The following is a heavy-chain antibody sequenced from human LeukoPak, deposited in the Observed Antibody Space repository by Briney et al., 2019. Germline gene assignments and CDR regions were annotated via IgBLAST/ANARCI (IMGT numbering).Heavy chain of an antibody. CDR2: IYYSGST. CDR1: GGSISSGGYY. V-gene: IGHV4-31*03. D-gene: IGHD6-19*01. J-gene: IGHJ4*02. CDR3: ARELITVAAPIDY. Sequence: SQTLSLTCTVSGGSISSGGYYWSWIRQHPGKGPEWIGYIYYSGSTYYNPSLKSRVTISVDTSKNQFSLKLSSVTAADTAVYYCARELITVAAPIDYWGQGTLVTVSS.